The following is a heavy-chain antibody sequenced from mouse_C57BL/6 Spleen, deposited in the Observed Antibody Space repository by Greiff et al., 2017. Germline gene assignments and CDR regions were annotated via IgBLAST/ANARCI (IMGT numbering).Heavy chain of an antibody. J-gene: IGHJ3*01. CDR1: GYTFTSYW. CDR2: MDPSDSYT. V-gene: IGHV1-69*01. Sequence: QVHVKQPGAELVMPGASVKLSCKASGYTFTSYWMHWVKQRPGQGLEWIGEMDPSDSYTNYIQKFKGKSTLTVDKSSSTAYMQLSSLTSEDSAVYYCARYLYNYDGFAYWSQGTLVTVSA. CDR3: ARYLYNYDGFAY. D-gene: IGHD2-12*01.